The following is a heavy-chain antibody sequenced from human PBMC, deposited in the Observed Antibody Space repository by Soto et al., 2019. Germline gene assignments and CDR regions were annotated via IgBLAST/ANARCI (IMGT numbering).Heavy chain of an antibody. Sequence: SETLSLTCTVSGGSISSYYWSWIRQPPGKGLEWIGYIYYSGSTNYNPSLKSRVTISVDTSKNQFSLKLSSVTAADTAVYYCARSDSSSWFDYWGQGTLVTVSS. CDR3: ARSDSSSWFDY. D-gene: IGHD6-13*01. V-gene: IGHV4-59*01. J-gene: IGHJ4*02. CDR1: GGSISSYY. CDR2: IYYSGST.